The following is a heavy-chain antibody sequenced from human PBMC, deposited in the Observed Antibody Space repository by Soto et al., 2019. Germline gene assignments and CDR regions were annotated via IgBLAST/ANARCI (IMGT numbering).Heavy chain of an antibody. D-gene: IGHD2-8*01. CDR3: ARAISLIMESTDY. CDR2: VSPYYGNA. Sequence: ASVKVSCKTSGYTFSNYAISWVRQAPGQGLEWMGWVSPYYGNANYTQKFQGRVSITTDTSTTTAYMELSSLTSDDTAIYYCARAISLIMESTDYWGQGTLVTVSS. CDR1: GYTFSNYA. V-gene: IGHV1-18*04. J-gene: IGHJ4*02.